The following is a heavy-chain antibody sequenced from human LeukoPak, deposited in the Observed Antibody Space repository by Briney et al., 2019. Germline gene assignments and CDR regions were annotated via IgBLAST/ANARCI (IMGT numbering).Heavy chain of an antibody. CDR1: GYTFTSYG. V-gene: IGHV1-18*01. Sequence: ASVKVSCKASGYTFTSYGISWVRQAPGQGLEWMGWISAYNGNTNYAQKLQGRVTMTTDTSTSTAYMELRSLRSDDTAVYYCAREVRSYCGGDCYSRLFDYWGQGTLVTVSS. J-gene: IGHJ4*02. CDR3: AREVRSYCGGDCYSRLFDY. CDR2: ISAYNGNT. D-gene: IGHD2-21*01.